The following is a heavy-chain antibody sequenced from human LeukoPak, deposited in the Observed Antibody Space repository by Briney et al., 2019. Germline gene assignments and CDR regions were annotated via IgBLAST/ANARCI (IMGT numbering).Heavy chain of an antibody. Sequence: GGSLKLSCAASGFTFSGSAMHWVRQASGKGLEWVGHIRSKANNYATTYAASVRGRFTISRDDSKNTTYLQMNSLKTEDTAVYYCTRSRDGYNIDYWGQGTLVTVSS. CDR2: IRSKANNYAT. D-gene: IGHD5-24*01. CDR1: GFTFSGSA. CDR3: TRSRDGYNIDY. J-gene: IGHJ4*02. V-gene: IGHV3-73*01.